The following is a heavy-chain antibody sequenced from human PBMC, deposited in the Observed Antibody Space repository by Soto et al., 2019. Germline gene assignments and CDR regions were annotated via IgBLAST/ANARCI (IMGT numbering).Heavy chain of an antibody. CDR2: IYYSGST. Sequence: PSETLSLTCTVSGGSISSYYWSWIRQPPGKGLEWIGYIYYSGSTNYNPSLKGRVTISVDTSKNQFSLKLSSVTAADTAVYYCAREIVAYPKGYFDYWGQGTLVTVSS. CDR3: AREIVAYPKGYFDY. CDR1: GGSISSYY. J-gene: IGHJ4*02. V-gene: IGHV4-59*01. D-gene: IGHD5-12*01.